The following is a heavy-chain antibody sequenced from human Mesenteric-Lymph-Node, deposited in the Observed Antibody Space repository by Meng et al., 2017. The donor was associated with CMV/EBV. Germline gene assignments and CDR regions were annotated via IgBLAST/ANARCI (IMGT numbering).Heavy chain of an antibody. CDR2: IRSSGSTI. J-gene: IGHJ4*02. Sequence: GESLKISCAASGFTFSSYEMNWVRQAPGKGLEWVSYIRSSGSTIYYADSVKGRFTISRDNAKNSLYLQMNSLRVEDTAVYYCARRIFGGVIGDYWGQGTLVTVSS. CDR3: ARRIFGGVIGDY. CDR1: GFTFSSYE. D-gene: IGHD3-16*02. V-gene: IGHV3-48*03.